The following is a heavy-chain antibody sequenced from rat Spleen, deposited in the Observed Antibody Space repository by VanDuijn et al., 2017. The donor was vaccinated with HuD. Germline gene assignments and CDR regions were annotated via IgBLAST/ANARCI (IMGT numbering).Heavy chain of an antibody. V-gene: IGHV3-1*01. CDR2: ITYSGGT. CDR1: GYSITTNY. CDR3: ARWDYYGYNYFDY. J-gene: IGHJ2*01. Sequence: EVQLQESGPGLVKPSQSLSLTCSVTGYSITTNYWGWVRKFPGNKMEWIGHITYSGGTTYNPSLKSRISITRDTSKNQFFLQLNSVTPEDTATYYCARWDYYGYNYFDYWGQGVMVTVSS. D-gene: IGHD1-9*01.